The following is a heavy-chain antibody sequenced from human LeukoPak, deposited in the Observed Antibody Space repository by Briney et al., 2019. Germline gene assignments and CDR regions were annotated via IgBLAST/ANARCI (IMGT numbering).Heavy chain of an antibody. D-gene: IGHD3-16*01. J-gene: IGHJ4*02. CDR1: GSTFSIYC. Sequence: GGPVRLSCAASGSTFSIYCMSWVRQAPGKGLEWVANIKEDGSDKNYLHYVKGRFTVSRDNAKQSLYLEMNSLRADDTAVYYCARGLTQNGGYWGQ. CDR3: ARGLTQNGGY. CDR2: IKEDGSDK. V-gene: IGHV3-7*05.